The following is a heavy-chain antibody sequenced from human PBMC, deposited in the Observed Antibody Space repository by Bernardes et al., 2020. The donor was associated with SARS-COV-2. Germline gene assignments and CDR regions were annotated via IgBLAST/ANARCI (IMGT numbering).Heavy chain of an antibody. J-gene: IGHJ5*02. V-gene: IGHV1-2*02. CDR3: ARDGMGATSWFDP. CDR1: GYTLTELS. D-gene: IGHD1-26*01. CDR2: INPNGGGT. Sequence: ASVKVSCKVSGYTLTELSMHWVRQAPGKGLEWMGWINPNGGGTNYAQKFQGRVTMTRDTSISTAYMELSRLRSDDTAVYYCARDGMGATSWFDPWGQGTLVTVSS.